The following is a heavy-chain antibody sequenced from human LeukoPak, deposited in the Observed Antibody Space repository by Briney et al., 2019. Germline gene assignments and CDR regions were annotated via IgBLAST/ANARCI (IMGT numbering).Heavy chain of an antibody. V-gene: IGHV3-30-3*01. CDR1: GFTFSSYA. CDR3: ARGPAVAGDY. CDR2: ISYDGSNK. Sequence: GGSLRLSCAASGFTFSSYAMHWVRQAPGKGLEWVAVISYDGSNKYYADSVKGRFTISRDNSKNTLYLQMNSLRAEDTAVYYCARGPAVAGDYWGQGTLVTVSS. D-gene: IGHD6-19*01. J-gene: IGHJ4*02.